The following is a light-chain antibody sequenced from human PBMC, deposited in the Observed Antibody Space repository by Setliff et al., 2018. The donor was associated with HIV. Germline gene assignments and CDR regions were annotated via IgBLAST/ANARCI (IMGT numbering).Light chain of an antibody. J-gene: IGKJ3*01. CDR2: DGF. CDR1: QDIKNS. Sequence: DIQMTQFPSSLSASVGDRVTITCQATQDIKNSLNWYHHKPGKDPKLLIYDGFKLVGGVSSRFSVSGSGTNFVFTINSLQPEDIGTFYCLECDSSFTFGPGTKVDIK. CDR3: LECDSSFT. V-gene: IGKV1-33*01.